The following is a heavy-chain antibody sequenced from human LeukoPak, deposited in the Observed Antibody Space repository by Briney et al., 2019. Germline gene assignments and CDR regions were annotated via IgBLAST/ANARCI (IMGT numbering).Heavy chain of an antibody. Sequence: GGSLTLSCAASGFTFSSYRMNWVRQAPGKGLEWVSRINSDETSTGYADSVKGRLTISRDNAKNTLSLQMNSLRAEDTAVYYCSTSISSTEAFDIWGQGTMVTVS. CDR2: INSDETST. CDR3: STSISSTEAFDI. CDR1: GFTFSSYR. J-gene: IGHJ3*02. D-gene: IGHD2-21*01. V-gene: IGHV3-74*01.